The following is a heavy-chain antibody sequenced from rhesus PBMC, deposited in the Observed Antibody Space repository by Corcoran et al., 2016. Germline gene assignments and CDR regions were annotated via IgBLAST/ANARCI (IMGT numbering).Heavy chain of an antibody. CDR2: IRSKAYGGTA. CDR1: GFTFSDHY. CDR3: TRGYYDSGFLYYFDY. V-gene: IGHV3-184*01. Sequence: EVQLVESGGGLVQPGGSLRLSCAASGFTFSDHYMYWVRQAPGKGLEWRGFIRSKAYGGTAEYAASVKGRFTISRDDSKSIAYLQMNSLKTEDTAVYYCTRGYYDSGFLYYFDYWGQGVLVTVSS. J-gene: IGHJ4*01. D-gene: IGHD3-28*01.